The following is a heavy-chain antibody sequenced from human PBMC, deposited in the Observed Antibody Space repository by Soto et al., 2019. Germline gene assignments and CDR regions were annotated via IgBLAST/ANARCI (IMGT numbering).Heavy chain of an antibody. J-gene: IGHJ4*02. CDR1: GYTFKNYG. Sequence: QDHLVQSGGEVKKPGASAKVSCKASGYTFKNYGINWVRQATGRGLEWVAWISAYNGDTSYAQHLQGRVTVTTETLTNTAYMELRSLRPDDTAVYFCVLGGLETGYYRDMDYWGQGTLVSVSS. D-gene: IGHD3-9*01. CDR3: VLGGLETGYYRDMDY. V-gene: IGHV1-18*04. CDR2: ISAYNGDT.